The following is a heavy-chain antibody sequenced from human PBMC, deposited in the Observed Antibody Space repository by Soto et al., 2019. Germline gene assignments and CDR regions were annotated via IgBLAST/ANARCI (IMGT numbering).Heavy chain of an antibody. CDR3: AKDQVQLWFRDFDY. V-gene: IGHV3-30*18. CDR2: ISYDGSNK. D-gene: IGHD5-18*01. J-gene: IGHJ4*02. Sequence: GGSLRLSCVAYGFTFSAYWMSWVRQAPGKGLEWVAVISYDGSNKYYADSVKGRFTISRDNSKNTLYLQMNSLRAEDTAVYYCAKDQVQLWFRDFDYWGQGTLVTVSS. CDR1: GFTFSAYW.